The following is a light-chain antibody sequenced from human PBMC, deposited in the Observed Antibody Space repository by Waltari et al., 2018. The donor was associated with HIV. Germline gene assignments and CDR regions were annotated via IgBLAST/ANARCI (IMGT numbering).Light chain of an antibody. CDR2: EVT. CDR3: CSYAGSRIHVV. CDR1: FSDVGSYNL. V-gene: IGLV2-23*02. J-gene: IGLJ2*01. Sequence: QSALTQPASVSGSPGQSITISCTGTFSDVGSYNLVSWYQKHPGEAPKIMIYEVTKRPAGVASRFSGSKAGNTASLTSFWLQAEDEAYYYCCSYAGSRIHVVFGGGTKLTVL.